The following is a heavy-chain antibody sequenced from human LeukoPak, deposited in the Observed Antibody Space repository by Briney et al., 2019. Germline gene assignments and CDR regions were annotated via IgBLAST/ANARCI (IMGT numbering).Heavy chain of an antibody. CDR2: INPRGGST. J-gene: IGHJ1*01. V-gene: IGHV1-46*01. Sequence: ASVKVSCKASGYTFTSYYMHWVRQAPGQGLEWMGIINPRGGSTSYAQKFQGRVTMTRDTSTSTVYMGLSSLRSEDTAVYYCARGTWSGRLRIVAEYFQHWGQGTLVTVSS. CDR3: ARGTWSGRLRIVAEYFQH. CDR1: GYTFTSYY. D-gene: IGHD4-17*01.